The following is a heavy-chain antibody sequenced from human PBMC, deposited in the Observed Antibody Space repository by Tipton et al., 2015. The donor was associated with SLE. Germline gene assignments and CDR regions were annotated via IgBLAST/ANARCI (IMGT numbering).Heavy chain of an antibody. J-gene: IGHJ4*02. Sequence: QVQLVQSGGGLVQPGGSLRLSCAASGFTFSTYALHWVRQAPGKGLEWVAVISYDGSNKYYADSVKGRFTISRDNSKNTLYLQMNDLRVEDSGVYFCARDPKNWGYFDSWGQGTQVTVSS. CDR3: ARDPKNWGYFDS. V-gene: IGHV3-30*04. CDR1: GFTFSTYA. CDR2: ISYDGSNK. D-gene: IGHD7-27*01.